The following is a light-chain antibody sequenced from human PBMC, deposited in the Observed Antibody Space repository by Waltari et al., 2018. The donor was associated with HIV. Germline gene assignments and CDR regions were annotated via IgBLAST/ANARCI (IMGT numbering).Light chain of an antibody. Sequence: QSALTQPASVSGSPGQSITISCPGTTSDVGGKTSVSWYQKHPGKAPKLLIYDVSNRPSGVSNRFSGSKSGNTASLTISGLQAEDEADYYCSSYTRSSTLFGGGTKLTVL. J-gene: IGLJ2*01. CDR3: SSYTRSSTL. V-gene: IGLV2-14*01. CDR2: DVS. CDR1: TSDVGGKTS.